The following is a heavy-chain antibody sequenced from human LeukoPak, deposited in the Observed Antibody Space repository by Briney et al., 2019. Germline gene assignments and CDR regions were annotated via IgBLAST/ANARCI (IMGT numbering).Heavy chain of an antibody. J-gene: IGHJ3*02. V-gene: IGHV3-23*01. CDR3: AKIGWDDAFDI. D-gene: IGHD6-19*01. CDR2: ISASGGST. Sequence: GGSLRLSCAASGFTFSSYGMSWVCRAPGKGLDWVSTISASGGSTYYADSVKGRFTISRDNSKNTLYLQMDSLRVDDTAVYYCAKIGWDDAFDIWGQGTMVTVSS. CDR1: GFTFSSYG.